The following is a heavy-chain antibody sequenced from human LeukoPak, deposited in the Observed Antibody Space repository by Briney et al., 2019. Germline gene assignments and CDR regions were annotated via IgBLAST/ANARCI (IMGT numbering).Heavy chain of an antibody. CDR1: GYIFSAHY. D-gene: IGHD5-24*01. Sequence: GASVKVSCKASGYIFSAHYMHWVRQAPGQGLEWMGWINPNSGDTNYAQKFQGRVTMTRDTSISTAYMEVSRLRSDDTAVYYCARVAVEMASWFDPWGQGTLVTVSS. CDR2: INPNSGDT. V-gene: IGHV1-2*02. CDR3: ARVAVEMASWFDP. J-gene: IGHJ5*02.